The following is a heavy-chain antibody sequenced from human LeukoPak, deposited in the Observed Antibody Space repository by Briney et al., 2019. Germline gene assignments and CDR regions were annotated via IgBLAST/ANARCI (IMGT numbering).Heavy chain of an antibody. V-gene: IGHV3-21*01. J-gene: IGHJ4*02. CDR1: GFTFSSYS. D-gene: IGHD5-18*01. CDR2: ISSSSSYI. CDR3: ARGGGRNTTMVWAFDY. Sequence: GGSLRLSCAASGFTFSSYSMNWVRQAPGKGLEWVSSISSSSSYIYYADSVKGRFTISRDNSKNTLFLQMGSLRAEDMAVYYCARGGGRNTTMVWAFDYWGQGTLVTVSS.